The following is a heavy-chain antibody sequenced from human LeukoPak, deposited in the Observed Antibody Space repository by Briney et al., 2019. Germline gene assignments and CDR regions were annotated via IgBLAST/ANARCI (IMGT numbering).Heavy chain of an antibody. CDR3: ARDLSGDHEEYASDI. D-gene: IGHD4-17*01. CDR2: INTNTGNP. J-gene: IGHJ3*02. CDR1: GYTFSSYA. Sequence: ASVKVSCKASGYTFSSYAMNWVRQAPGQGLEWMGWINTNTGNPTYAQGFTGRFVFSLDTSVSTAYLQISSLKAEDTAVYYCARDLSGDHEEYASDIWGQGTMVTVSS. V-gene: IGHV7-4-1*02.